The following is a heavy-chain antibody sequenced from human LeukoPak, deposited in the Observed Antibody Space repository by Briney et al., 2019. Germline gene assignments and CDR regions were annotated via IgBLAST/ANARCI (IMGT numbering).Heavy chain of an antibody. CDR2: IIPNSGGT. J-gene: IGHJ4*02. V-gene: IGHV1-2*02. D-gene: IGHD1-20*01. Sequence: GSSVKVSCKASGGTFSSYAISWVRQAPGQGLEWMGGIIPNSGGTNYAQKFQGRVTMTRDTSISTAYMELSRLRSDDTAVYYCARAHNWNQRYLGYWGQGTLVTVSS. CDR3: ARAHNWNQRYLGY. CDR1: GGTFSSYA.